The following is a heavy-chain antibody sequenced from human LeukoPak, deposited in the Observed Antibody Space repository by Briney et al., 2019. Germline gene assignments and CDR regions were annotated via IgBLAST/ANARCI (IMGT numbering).Heavy chain of an antibody. V-gene: IGHV4-39*07. D-gene: IGHD4-17*01. CDR1: GGSLSSSRYY. J-gene: IGHJ5*02. CDR2: ISYSGSS. Sequence: SETLSLTCTVSGGSLSSSRYYWGWIRQPRGKGLEWNESISYSGSSYNNPSLKSRVPISVDTSKNQVSLQLSSVTAADTAVYYCVRDDYGDYTRRFDPWGQGTLVTVSS. CDR3: VRDDYGDYTRRFDP.